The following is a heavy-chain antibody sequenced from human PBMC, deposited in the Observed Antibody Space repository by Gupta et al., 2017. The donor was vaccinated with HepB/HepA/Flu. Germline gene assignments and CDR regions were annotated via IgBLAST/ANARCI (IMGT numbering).Heavy chain of an antibody. CDR3: AKDLYFWSAMDV. D-gene: IGHD3-3*01. Sequence: EVQLLESGGGLVQPGGSLRLSCAASGFSISGHAMSWVRQAPGKGLEWVAGIGSDINTHYADSVRGRFTISRDNSKNTLYLQINSLRVEDTAVYYCAKDLYFWSAMDVWGKGTTVTVSS. J-gene: IGHJ6*03. CDR1: GFSISGHA. V-gene: IGHV3-23*01. CDR2: IGSDINT.